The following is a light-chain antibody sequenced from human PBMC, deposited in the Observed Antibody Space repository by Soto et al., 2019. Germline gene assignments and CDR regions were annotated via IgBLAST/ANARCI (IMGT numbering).Light chain of an antibody. J-gene: IGLJ3*02. V-gene: IGLV2-23*01. CDR2: EGS. CDR3: CSYAGSRV. CDR1: SSDVGSYNL. Sequence: QSALTQPASVSGSPGQSITISCTGTSSDVGSYNLVSWYQQHPGKAPKLIIYEGSKRPSGVSNRFSGSKSGNTASLTISGIQAEDEADYYCCSYAGSRVFGGGTKLTVL.